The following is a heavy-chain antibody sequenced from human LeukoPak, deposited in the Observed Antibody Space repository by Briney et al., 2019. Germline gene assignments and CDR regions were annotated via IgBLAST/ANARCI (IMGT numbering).Heavy chain of an antibody. D-gene: IGHD3-22*01. J-gene: IGHJ4*02. CDR3: AKAEDYYDSSGYYYPTSFDY. Sequence: GGSLRLSCAASGFTFSSYAMSWVRQAPGKGLEWVSAISGSGGSTYYADSVKGRFTISRDNSKNTLYLQMNSLRAEDTAVYNYAKAEDYYDSSGYYYPTSFDYWGQGTLVTVSS. CDR2: ISGSGGST. V-gene: IGHV3-23*01. CDR1: GFTFSSYA.